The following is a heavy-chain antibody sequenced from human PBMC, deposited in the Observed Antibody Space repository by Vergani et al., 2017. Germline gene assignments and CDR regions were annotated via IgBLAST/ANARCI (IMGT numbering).Heavy chain of an antibody. CDR3: AKQYFVSGNYLFDY. CDR2: VSGSGVSA. J-gene: IGHJ4*02. Sequence: VQLVESGGGVVQSGGSLRLSCAASGFTFTSFGMHWVRQAPGKGLEWVSGVSGSGVSAYYTDSVKGRFTISRDNSKNMLFLQMNNLRTEDTAIYYCAKQYFVSGNYLFDYWGQGTLVTVSS. D-gene: IGHD3-10*01. V-gene: IGHV3-23*04. CDR1: GFTFTSFG.